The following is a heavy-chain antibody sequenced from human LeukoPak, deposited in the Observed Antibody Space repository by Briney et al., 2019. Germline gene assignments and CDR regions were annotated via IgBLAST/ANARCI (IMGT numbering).Heavy chain of an antibody. D-gene: IGHD3-10*01. Sequence: SETLSLTCTVSGGSISSGGYYWSWIRQQPGKGLEWIGYIYYSGSTYYNPSLKSRVTISVDTSKNQFSLKLSSVTAADTAVYYCARGGFGDLLDYWGQGTLVTVSS. J-gene: IGHJ4*02. V-gene: IGHV4-31*03. CDR2: IYYSGST. CDR1: GGSISSGGYY. CDR3: ARGGFGDLLDY.